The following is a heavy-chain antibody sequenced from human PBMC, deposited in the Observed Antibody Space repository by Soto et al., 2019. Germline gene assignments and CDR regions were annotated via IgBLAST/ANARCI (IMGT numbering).Heavy chain of an antibody. Sequence: LRLSCAASGFTFSSYSMNWVRQAPGKGLEWVSYISSSSSTIYYADSVKGRFTISRDNAKNSLYLQMNSLRDEDTAVYYCARDETLAVAGMDPYYGMDVWGQGTKVTVSS. J-gene: IGHJ6*02. CDR2: ISSSSSTI. CDR1: GFTFSSYS. D-gene: IGHD6-19*01. V-gene: IGHV3-48*02. CDR3: ARDETLAVAGMDPYYGMDV.